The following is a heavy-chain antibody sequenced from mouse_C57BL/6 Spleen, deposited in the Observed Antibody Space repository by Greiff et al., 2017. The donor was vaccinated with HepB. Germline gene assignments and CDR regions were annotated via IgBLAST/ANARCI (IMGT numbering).Heavy chain of an antibody. V-gene: IGHV1-76*01. D-gene: IGHD3-3*01. CDR3: ARGRDTFDY. Sequence: QVQLKESGAELVRPGASVKLSCKASGYTFTDYYINWVKQRPGQGLEWIARIYPGSGNTYYNEKFKGKATLTAEKSSSTAYMQLSSLTSEDSAVYFCARGRDTFDYWAQGTTLTVSS. CDR1: GYTFTDYY. CDR2: IYPGSGNT. J-gene: IGHJ2*01.